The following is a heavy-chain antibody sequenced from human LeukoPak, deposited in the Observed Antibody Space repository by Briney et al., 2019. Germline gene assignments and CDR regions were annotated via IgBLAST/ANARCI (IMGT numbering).Heavy chain of an antibody. CDR3: ATVRGEVDY. V-gene: IGHV3-23*01. CDR2: ISASGGST. J-gene: IGHJ4*02. D-gene: IGHD3-10*01. Sequence: GESLRLSCAASGFTFSSSAMSWVRQVPGKGLEWVSGISASGGSTSYADSVRGRFTISRDNSKNTLYLEMNSLRAEDTAVYYCATVRGEVDYWGQGTLVTVSS. CDR1: GFTFSSSA.